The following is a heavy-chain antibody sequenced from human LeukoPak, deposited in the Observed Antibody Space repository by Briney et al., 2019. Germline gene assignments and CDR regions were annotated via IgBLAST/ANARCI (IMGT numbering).Heavy chain of an antibody. CDR2: INLRTGGT. CDR3: ARDCASESHDYTFDY. Sequence: ASVKVSCKASGFPFTDFYIHWVRQAPGQGLEWMGEINLRTGGTKYVQNLQGRVTMTRDTSITTAYVELSRLTSDDTAMYYWARDCASESHDYTFDYWGQGALVTVSS. D-gene: IGHD4-11*01. V-gene: IGHV1-2*02. CDR1: GFPFTDFY. J-gene: IGHJ4*02.